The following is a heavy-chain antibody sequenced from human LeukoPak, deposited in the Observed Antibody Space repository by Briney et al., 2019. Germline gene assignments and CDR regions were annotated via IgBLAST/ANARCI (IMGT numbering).Heavy chain of an antibody. Sequence: GGSLRLSCAASGFTFSSYSMNWVRQAPGKGLEWVSSISSSSSYIYYADSVKGRFTIFRDNAKNSLYLQMNSLRAEDTAVYYCARAQPAAIEGPGFDYWGQGTLVTVSS. CDR3: ARAQPAAIEGPGFDY. CDR1: GFTFSSYS. D-gene: IGHD2-2*01. CDR2: ISSSSSYI. V-gene: IGHV3-21*01. J-gene: IGHJ4*02.